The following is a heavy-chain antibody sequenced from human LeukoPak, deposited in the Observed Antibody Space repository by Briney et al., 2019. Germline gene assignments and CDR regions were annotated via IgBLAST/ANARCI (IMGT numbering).Heavy chain of an antibody. Sequence: PGGSLRLSCAASGFTFSSYWMSWVRQAPGKGLEWVANIKQDGSEKYYVDSVKGRFTISRDNAKNSLYLQMNSLRAEDTAVYYCARDLPTILGDAFDIWGQGTMVTVSS. D-gene: IGHD5-24*01. V-gene: IGHV3-7*01. J-gene: IGHJ3*02. CDR1: GFTFSSYW. CDR2: IKQDGSEK. CDR3: ARDLPTILGDAFDI.